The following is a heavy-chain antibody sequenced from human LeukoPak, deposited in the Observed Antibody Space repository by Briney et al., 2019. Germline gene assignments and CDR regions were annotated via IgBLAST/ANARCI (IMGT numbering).Heavy chain of an antibody. CDR2: IRYDGSNK. V-gene: IGHV3-30*02. D-gene: IGHD3-16*02. CDR3: AKDRDVWGSYPGWFDP. CDR1: GFTFDDYA. J-gene: IGHJ5*02. Sequence: QSGGSLRLSCAASGFTFDDYAMHWVRQAPGKGLEWVAFIRYDGSNKYYADSVKGRFTISRDNSKNTLYLQMNSLRAEDTAVYYCAKDRDVWGSYPGWFDPWGQGTLVTVSS.